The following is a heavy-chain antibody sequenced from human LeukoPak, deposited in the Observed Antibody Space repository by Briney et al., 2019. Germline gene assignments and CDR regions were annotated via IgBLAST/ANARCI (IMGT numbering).Heavy chain of an antibody. CDR3: ARAPVWTGYYYMDV. CDR2: MNPNSGNT. D-gene: IGHD3/OR15-3a*01. V-gene: IGHV1-8*03. Sequence: ASVKVSCKASGYTFTNYDINWVRQATGQGLEWLGWMNPNSGNTGYAQKFQGRVTITRNTSISTAYMELSSLRSEDTAVYYCARAPVWTGYYYMDVWGKGTTVTVSS. J-gene: IGHJ6*03. CDR1: GYTFTNYD.